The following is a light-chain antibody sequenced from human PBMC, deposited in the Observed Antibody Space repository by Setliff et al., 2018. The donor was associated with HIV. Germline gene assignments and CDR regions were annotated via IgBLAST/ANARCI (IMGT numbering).Light chain of an antibody. Sequence: QSVLAQPRSVSGSPGPSVTISCTTTSTDVGGYDSVSWYQQLTGKAPKLIIFDVTERPSGVPDRFSGSKSGNTASLTISGLQSADEADYYCCSNAARPTFYVFGTGTKVTVL. CDR3: CSNAARPTFYV. CDR2: DVT. V-gene: IGLV2-11*01. J-gene: IGLJ1*01. CDR1: STDVGGYDS.